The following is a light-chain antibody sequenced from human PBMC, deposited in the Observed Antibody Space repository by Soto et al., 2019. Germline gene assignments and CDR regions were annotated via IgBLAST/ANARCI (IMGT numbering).Light chain of an antibody. CDR1: SSDIGDYNY. V-gene: IGLV2-14*01. J-gene: IGLJ3*02. Sequence: HSALTQPASVSGSPGQSITISCTGTSSDIGDYNYVSWYQQHPRKAPKLMIYEVSNRPSGVSSRFSGSKSGNTASLTISGLQAEDEAVYHCSSYRNSDTHILFGGGTKVTVL. CDR2: EVS. CDR3: SSYRNSDTHIL.